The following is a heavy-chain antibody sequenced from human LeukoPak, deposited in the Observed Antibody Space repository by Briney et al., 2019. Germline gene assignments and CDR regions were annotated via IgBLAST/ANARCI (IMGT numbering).Heavy chain of an antibody. J-gene: IGHJ3*02. D-gene: IGHD6-6*01. Sequence: ASVKVSCKASGYTFTGYYMHWVRQAPGQGPEWIGWIHPNSGRTNYARKFEGRVTMTRDTYISTAYMELSRLRSDDTAVYYCARGDRSSSILEDAFDIWGQGTMVTVSS. V-gene: IGHV1-2*02. CDR1: GYTFTGYY. CDR3: ARGDRSSSILEDAFDI. CDR2: IHPNSGRT.